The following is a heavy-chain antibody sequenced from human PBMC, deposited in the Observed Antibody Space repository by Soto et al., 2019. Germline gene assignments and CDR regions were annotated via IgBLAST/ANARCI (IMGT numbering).Heavy chain of an antibody. CDR2: ISYDGSNK. J-gene: IGHJ1*01. V-gene: IGHV3-30*18. CDR1: GFTFSSYG. Sequence: QVQLVESGGGVVQPGRSLRLSCAASGFTFSSYGMHWVRQAPGKGLEWVAVISYDGSNKYYADSVKGRFTISRDNSQTPLYLQMNGLSAEDTAVYYCAKDFYGSGSYHPEYFQHWGQGTLVTVSS. CDR3: AKDFYGSGSYHPEYFQH. D-gene: IGHD3-10*01.